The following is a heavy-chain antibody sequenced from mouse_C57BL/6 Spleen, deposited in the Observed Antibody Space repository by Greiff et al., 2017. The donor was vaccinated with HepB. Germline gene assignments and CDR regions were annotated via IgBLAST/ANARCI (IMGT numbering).Heavy chain of an antibody. D-gene: IGHD1-1*01. Sequence: DVMLVESGGGLVKPGGSLKLSCAASGFTFSSYTMSWVRQTPEKRLEWVATISGGGGNTYYPDSVKGRFTISRDNAKNTLYLQMSSLRSEDTALYYCASSLRSLYYYAMDYWGQGTSVTVSS. J-gene: IGHJ4*01. CDR2: ISGGGGNT. CDR3: ASSLRSLYYYAMDY. V-gene: IGHV5-9*01. CDR1: GFTFSSYT.